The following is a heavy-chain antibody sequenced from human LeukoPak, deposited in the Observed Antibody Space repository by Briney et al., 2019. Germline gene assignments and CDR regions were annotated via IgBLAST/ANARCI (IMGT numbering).Heavy chain of an antibody. CDR3: ARATYDPYGMDV. J-gene: IGHJ6*02. CDR1: GYTFTDHY. CDR2: INPNSGAT. D-gene: IGHD3-16*01. V-gene: IGHV1-2*02. Sequence: ASVKVSCKASGYTFTDHYIHWVRQAPGQGLEWMGWINPNSGATNYAQKFQGRVTLTRDTSISTAYMDLSSLRSDDSAVYYCARATYDPYGMDVWGQGTTVTVSS.